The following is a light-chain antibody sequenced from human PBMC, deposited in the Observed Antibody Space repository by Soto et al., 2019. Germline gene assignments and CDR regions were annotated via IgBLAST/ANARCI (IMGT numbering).Light chain of an antibody. Sequence: QSALTQPASVSGSPGQSITMSCTGTSSDVGGYKYVSWYQQHPGKAPKLIIYEVSNRPSGVSNRFSGSKSGSTASLTISGLQAEDEADHYCSSFTRSSTVVFGGGTKLTVL. CDR1: SSDVGGYKY. V-gene: IGLV2-14*01. CDR3: SSFTRSSTVV. CDR2: EVS. J-gene: IGLJ2*01.